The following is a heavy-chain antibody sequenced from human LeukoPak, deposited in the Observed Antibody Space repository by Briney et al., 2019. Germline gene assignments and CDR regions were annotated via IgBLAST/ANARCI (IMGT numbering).Heavy chain of an antibody. Sequence: GASVKVSCKASGGTFSSYAINWVRQAPGQGLEWMGAIIPIFGTANYAQKFQGRVTITADGSTSSVYMELSSLRSEDTAVYYCARDRGGDGYIDHWGQGTLVTVSS. V-gene: IGHV1-69*13. CDR2: IIPIFGTA. CDR3: ARDRGGDGYIDH. J-gene: IGHJ4*02. D-gene: IGHD5-24*01. CDR1: GGTFSSYA.